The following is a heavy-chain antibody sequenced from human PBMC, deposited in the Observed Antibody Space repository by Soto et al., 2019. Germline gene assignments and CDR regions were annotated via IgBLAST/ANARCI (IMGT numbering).Heavy chain of an antibody. V-gene: IGHV4-4*02. CDR1: SQSITSSNW. Sequence: SETLSLTCAVSSQSITSSNWWSWVRQSPGKGLEWIGEVSHSGSTNYIPSLKSRVTISVDKSRNQFSLRLNSVTAADTAVYYCERNRYGGYDFDYWGQGTQVT. CDR3: ERNRYGGYDFDY. CDR2: VSHSGST. J-gene: IGHJ4*02. D-gene: IGHD5-12*01.